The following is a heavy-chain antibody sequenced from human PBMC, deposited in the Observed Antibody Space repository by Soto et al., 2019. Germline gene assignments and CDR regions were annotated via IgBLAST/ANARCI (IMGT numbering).Heavy chain of an antibody. J-gene: IGHJ4*02. V-gene: IGHV1-69*12. Sequence: QVQLVQSGAEVRQPASSVKVSCKTSGGTFSSYAVSWVRQAPGQGLEWMGGIVPIVDTSTYAQKFQGRVTITADESTSTVYMELSSLRSDYSVVYYCVRVVAIPRYPDNWGQGTLVAVSS. CDR3: VRVVAIPRYPDN. CDR1: GGTFSSYA. CDR2: IVPIVDTS. D-gene: IGHD1-26*01.